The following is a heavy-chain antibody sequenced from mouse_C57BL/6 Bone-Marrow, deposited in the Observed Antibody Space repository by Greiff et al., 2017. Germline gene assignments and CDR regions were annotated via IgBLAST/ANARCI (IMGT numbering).Heavy chain of an antibody. CDR1: GYNFTSYW. CDR2: IDPNSGGT. CDR3: ARGNLRSPYYFDY. V-gene: IGHV1-72*01. Sequence: QVQLKQPGAELVKPGASVKLSCKASGYNFTSYWMHWVQQRPGRGLEWIGRIDPNSGGTKYNEKFKGKATLTVDKPSSTAYMQLSSLTSEDSAVYDCARGNLRSPYYFDYWGQGTTLTVSS. J-gene: IGHJ2*01. D-gene: IGHD1-1*01.